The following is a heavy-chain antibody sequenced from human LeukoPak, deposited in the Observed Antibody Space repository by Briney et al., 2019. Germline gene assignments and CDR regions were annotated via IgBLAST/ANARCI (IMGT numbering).Heavy chain of an antibody. CDR3: AKDPQTYYYGSGSPDY. V-gene: IGHV3-23*01. J-gene: IGHJ4*02. CDR2: ISGSGGST. CDR1: GFTFSSYA. Sequence: GGSLRLSCAASGFTFSSYAMSWVRQAPGKGLEWVSAISGSGGSTYYADSVKGRFTISRDNSKNTLYLQMNSLRAEDTAVHYCAKDPQTYYYGSGSPDYWGQGTLVTVSS. D-gene: IGHD3-10*01.